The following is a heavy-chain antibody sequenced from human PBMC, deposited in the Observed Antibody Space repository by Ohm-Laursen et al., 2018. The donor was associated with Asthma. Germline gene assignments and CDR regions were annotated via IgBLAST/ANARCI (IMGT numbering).Heavy chain of an antibody. CDR1: GGTFSSYA. CDR3: ARPEAPYSSSPEAFDI. D-gene: IGHD6-6*01. V-gene: IGHV1-69*13. CDR2: IIPIFGTA. J-gene: IGHJ3*02. Sequence: GASVKVSCKASGGTFSSYAISWVRQAPGQGLEWMGGIIPIFGTANYAQKFQGRVTITADESTSTAYMELSSLRSEDTAVYYCARPEAPYSSSPEAFDIWGQGTMVTVSS.